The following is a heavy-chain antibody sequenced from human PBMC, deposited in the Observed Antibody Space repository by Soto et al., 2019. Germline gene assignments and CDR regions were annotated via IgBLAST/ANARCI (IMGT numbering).Heavy chain of an antibody. D-gene: IGHD5-18*01. CDR2: ISSSSSYI. V-gene: IGHV3-21*01. CDR3: ARDQPGYSYGYGLGY. Sequence: GGSLRLSCAASGFTFSSYSMNWVRQAPGKGLEWVSSISSSSSYIYYADSVKCRFTISRDNAKNSLYLQMNSLRAEDTAVYYCARDQPGYSYGYGLGYWGQGTLVTVSS. CDR1: GFTFSSYS. J-gene: IGHJ4*02.